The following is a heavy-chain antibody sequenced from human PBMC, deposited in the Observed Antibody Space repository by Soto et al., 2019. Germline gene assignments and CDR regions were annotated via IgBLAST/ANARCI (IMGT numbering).Heavy chain of an antibody. J-gene: IGHJ4*01. CDR2: IIPIFGTA. V-gene: IGHV1-69*06. CDR1: GGTFSSYA. Sequence: QVQLVQSGAEVKKPGSSVTVSCKASGGTFSSYAISWVRQAPGQGLEWLGGIIPIFGTANYAQKLQGRVTITADKSTSTAYMELSSLRSEDTAVYYCAIWGQGLPLRGYFDYWGQGTLVTVSS. D-gene: IGHD3-16*01. CDR3: AIWGQGLPLRGYFDY.